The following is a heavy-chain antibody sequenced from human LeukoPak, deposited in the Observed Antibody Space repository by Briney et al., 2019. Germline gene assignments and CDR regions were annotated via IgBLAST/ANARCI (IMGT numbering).Heavy chain of an antibody. V-gene: IGHV4-30-2*01. D-gene: IGHD5-12*01. J-gene: IGHJ6*03. Sequence: SQTLSLTCAVSGGSISSGGYSWSWIRQPPGKGLEWIGYIYHSGSTYYNPSLKSRVTISVDRSKNQFSLKLSSVTAADTAVYYCARGAEWLSSYYYYYYYMDVWGKGTTVTVS. CDR3: ARGAEWLSSYYYYYYYMDV. CDR1: GGSISSGGYS. CDR2: IYHSGST.